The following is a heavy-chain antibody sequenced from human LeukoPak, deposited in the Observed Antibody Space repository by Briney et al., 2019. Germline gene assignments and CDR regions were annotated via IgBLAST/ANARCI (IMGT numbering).Heavy chain of an antibody. D-gene: IGHD5-24*01. CDR3: VTQLITDGYNY. CDR1: GGPISSTTYY. CDR2: LYYTGIT. Sequence: KPSETLSLTCTVSGGPISSTTYYWGWIRQPPGKGLDWIGSLYYTGITYYNPSLKSRLTMSVDTSKNQFSLKLSSVTAADTAVYYCVTQLITDGYNYWGQGALVTVSS. J-gene: IGHJ4*02. V-gene: IGHV4-39*01.